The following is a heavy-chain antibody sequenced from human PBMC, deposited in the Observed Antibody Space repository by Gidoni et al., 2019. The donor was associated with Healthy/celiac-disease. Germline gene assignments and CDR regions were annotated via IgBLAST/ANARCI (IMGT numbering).Heavy chain of an antibody. Sequence: QVQLVESGGGVVQPGRSRRLSCAASGFTCSSYAMQWVRQAPGKGLDGVAVLSYDGSNKYSAYSVKGRFTISRDNSKNTLYLQMNSLRAEDTAVYYCARDGVTGYCSGGSCYFNWFDPWGQGTLVTVSS. J-gene: IGHJ5*02. CDR1: GFTCSSYA. D-gene: IGHD2-15*01. V-gene: IGHV3-30-3*01. CDR2: LSYDGSNK. CDR3: ARDGVTGYCSGGSCYFNWFDP.